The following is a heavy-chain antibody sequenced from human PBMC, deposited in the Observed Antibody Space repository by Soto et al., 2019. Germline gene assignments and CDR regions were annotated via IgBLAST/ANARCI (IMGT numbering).Heavy chain of an antibody. CDR3: VKARATGPKSDFDY. D-gene: IGHD7-27*01. CDR2: ISSHGGRT. Sequence: VGSLRLSCSASGFTFGTYTMHWVRQAPGRGPECVSTISSHGGRTFYADFVKGRFTMSSDNSKNTLYLQMSSLRLEDTAVYYCVKARATGPKSDFDYWGQGTLVTVSS. J-gene: IGHJ4*02. CDR1: GFTFGTYT. V-gene: IGHV3-64D*06.